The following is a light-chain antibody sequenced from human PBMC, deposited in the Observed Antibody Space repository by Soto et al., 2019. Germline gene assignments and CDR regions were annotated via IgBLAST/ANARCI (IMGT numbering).Light chain of an antibody. CDR2: GAS. CDR1: QGISSE. J-gene: IGKJ2*01. CDR3: QHGHNWPLT. Sequence: EIVMTQSPATLSLSPGERAAVSCRASQGISSELAWYQQKPGQPPRLLIYGASTRATGVPARFTGSGSGSDFTHTISGLQSEDFAVYYCQHGHNWPLTFSQGTRLEI. V-gene: IGKV3-15*01.